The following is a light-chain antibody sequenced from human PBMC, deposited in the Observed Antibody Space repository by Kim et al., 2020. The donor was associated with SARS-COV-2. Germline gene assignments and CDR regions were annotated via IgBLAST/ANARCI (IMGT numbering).Light chain of an antibody. CDR2: DVD. J-gene: IGLJ2*01. Sequence: QSVLTQSPSASGSPGQSVTISCSGIYNYISWYQQHPGKTPKLLIYDVDKRPSGVPDRFSGSRSANTASMTVSGLQADDEADYYCSSFAANNILLFGGGTKVTVL. CDR3: SSFAANNILL. V-gene: IGLV2-8*01. CDR1: YNY.